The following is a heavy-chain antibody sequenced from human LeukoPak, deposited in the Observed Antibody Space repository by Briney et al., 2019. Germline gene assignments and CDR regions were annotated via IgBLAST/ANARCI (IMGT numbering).Heavy chain of an antibody. D-gene: IGHD3-9*01. CDR3: ARGMRYFDWLLRIDAFDI. J-gene: IGHJ3*02. CDR2: INPNSGGT. CDR1: GYTFTGYY. V-gene: IGHV1-2*02. Sequence: ASVKVSCKASGYTFTGYYMHWVRQAPGQGLEWMGWINPNSGGTNYAQKFRGRVTMTRDTSISTAYMELSRLRSDDTAVYYCARGMRYFDWLLRIDAFDIWGQGTMVTVSS.